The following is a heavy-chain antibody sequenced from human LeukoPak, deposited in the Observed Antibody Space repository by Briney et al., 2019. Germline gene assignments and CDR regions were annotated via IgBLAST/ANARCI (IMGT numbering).Heavy chain of an antibody. J-gene: IGHJ4*02. D-gene: IGHD3-16*02. CDR2: INHSGST. CDR1: GGSFSGYY. V-gene: IGHV4-34*01. Sequence: PSETLTLTCAVYGGSFSGYYWSWIRQPPGKGLEWIGEINHSGSTNYNPSLKSRVTISVDTSKNQFSLKLSSVTAAGTAVYYCARGAGYDYVWGSYRHYYFDYWGQGTLVTVSS. CDR3: ARGAGYDYVWGSYRHYYFDY.